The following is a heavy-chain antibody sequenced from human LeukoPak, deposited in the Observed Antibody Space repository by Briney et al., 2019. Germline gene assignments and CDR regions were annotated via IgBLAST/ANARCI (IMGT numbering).Heavy chain of an antibody. CDR1: GNTLTDLS. Sequence: GASVKLSCKVFGNTLTDLSMHWVRQAPGKGLESMGGFAPEDGETIYAQQFQGRLTMTEDTSTDTAYMELSRLTSEDTAVYYCTTGRRYQLYDYWGQGTLVTVSS. V-gene: IGHV1-24*01. CDR3: TTGRRYQLYDY. J-gene: IGHJ4*02. CDR2: FAPEDGET. D-gene: IGHD1-1*01.